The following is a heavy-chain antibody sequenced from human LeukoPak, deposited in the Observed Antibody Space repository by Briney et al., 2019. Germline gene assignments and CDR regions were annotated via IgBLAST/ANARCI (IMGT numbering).Heavy chain of an antibody. CDR3: TTYKNWVAGDV. CDR2: IKQDGSEE. J-gene: IGHJ6*02. D-gene: IGHD7-27*01. V-gene: IGHV3-7*01. Sequence: GGSLRLSCAASGFTFGDYWMSWVRQAPGKGPEWVATIKQDGSEEHYVDSVKGRFTVSRDNARNSLFLQMNSLRVEDTAVYYCTTYKNWVAGDVWGQGTTVSVSS. CDR1: GFTFGDYW.